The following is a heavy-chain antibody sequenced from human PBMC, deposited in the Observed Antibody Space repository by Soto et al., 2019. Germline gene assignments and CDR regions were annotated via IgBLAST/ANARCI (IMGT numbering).Heavy chain of an antibody. Sequence: QVQLVESGGGVVQPGRSLRLSCAASGFTFRNYAMHWVRQAPGKGLEWVAVISYDGSNKYYADSVKGRFTISRDNSKNTLYLQMNSLRAEDTAVYYGAKELCSSSSCYYNYGMDVWGQGTTVTVSS. J-gene: IGHJ6*02. CDR2: ISYDGSNK. V-gene: IGHV3-30*18. CDR3: AKELCSSSSCYYNYGMDV. D-gene: IGHD2-2*01. CDR1: GFTFRNYA.